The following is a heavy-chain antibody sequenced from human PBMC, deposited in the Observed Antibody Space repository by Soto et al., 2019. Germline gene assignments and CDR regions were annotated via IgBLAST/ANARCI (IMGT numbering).Heavy chain of an antibody. CDR2: IYHSEST. J-gene: IGHJ5*02. V-gene: IGHV4-30-2*01. Sequence: SETLSLTCAVSGGSISSGGYSWSWIRQPPGKGLEWIGYIYHSESTYYNPSLKSRVTISVDRSKNQFSLKLSSVTAADTAVYYCAAQRITIFGVVTTPNWFDPWGQGTLVTVSS. D-gene: IGHD3-3*01. CDR3: AAQRITIFGVVTTPNWFDP. CDR1: GGSISSGGYS.